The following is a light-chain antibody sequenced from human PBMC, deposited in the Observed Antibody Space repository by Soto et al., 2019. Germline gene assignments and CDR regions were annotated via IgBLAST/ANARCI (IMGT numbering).Light chain of an antibody. Sequence: EIVMTQSPATLSVSPGERATLSCRASQSVRSKLAWYQQKPGQAPRLLIYDASTRATGIPARFSGSGSGTEFTLTISSLQSEDFAVYYCQQYNNWPLTFGGGTKVDIK. J-gene: IGKJ4*01. V-gene: IGKV3-15*01. CDR2: DAS. CDR1: QSVRSK. CDR3: QQYNNWPLT.